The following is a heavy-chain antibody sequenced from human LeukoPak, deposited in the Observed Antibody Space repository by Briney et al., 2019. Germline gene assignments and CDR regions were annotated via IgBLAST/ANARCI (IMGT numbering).Heavy chain of an antibody. CDR3: ARGDYDAFDI. D-gene: IGHD4-17*01. CDR2: IYYSGST. Sequence: PSETLSLTCPVSGGSISSYYWSWIRQPPGKGLEWIGYIYYSGSTDYNPSLKSRVTISVDTSKNQFSLKLSSVTAADTAVYYCARGDYDAFDIWGQGTMVTVSS. V-gene: IGHV4-59*01. CDR1: GGSISSYY. J-gene: IGHJ3*02.